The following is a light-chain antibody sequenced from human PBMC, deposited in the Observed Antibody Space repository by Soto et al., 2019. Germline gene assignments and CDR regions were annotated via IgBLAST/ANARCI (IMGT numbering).Light chain of an antibody. V-gene: IGKV1-5*03. CDR2: GTS. Sequence: DIHMTHSPSTLSASVGDRVTITCRASQSISIWLAWYQQKPGRAPNLLIYGTSILESGVPSRFSGSGSGTEFTLTSSSLQPDDFATYYCQHYNDYSWTFGQGTKVEIK. CDR3: QHYNDYSWT. CDR1: QSISIW. J-gene: IGKJ1*01.